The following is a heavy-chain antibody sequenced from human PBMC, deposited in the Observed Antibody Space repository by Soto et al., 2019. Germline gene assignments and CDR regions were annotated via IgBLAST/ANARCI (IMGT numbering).Heavy chain of an antibody. V-gene: IGHV4-59*01. CDR1: GGSISSYY. D-gene: IGHD3-3*01. CDR2: IYYSGST. J-gene: IGHJ6*02. Sequence: SETLSLTCTVSGGSISSYYWSWIRQPPGKGLEWIGYIYYSGSTNYNPSLKSRVTISVGTSKNQFSLKLSSVTAADTAVYYCARSPITYDFWSGYPPDYYYYGMDVWGQGTTVTVSS. CDR3: ARSPITYDFWSGYPPDYYYYGMDV.